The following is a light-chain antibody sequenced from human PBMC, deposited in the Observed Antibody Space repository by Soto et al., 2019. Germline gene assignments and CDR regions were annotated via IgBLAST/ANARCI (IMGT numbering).Light chain of an antibody. CDR2: DAS. CDR1: QSVSSSY. CDR3: QQRSNWPLT. Sequence: EIVLTQSPGTLSLSPGERATLSCRTSQSVSSSYLAWYQQKPGQAPRLLIYDASSRATGIPDRFSGSGSGTDFTLTISRLQPEDFAVYYCQQRSNWPLTFGGGTKVEI. J-gene: IGKJ4*01. V-gene: IGKV3D-20*02.